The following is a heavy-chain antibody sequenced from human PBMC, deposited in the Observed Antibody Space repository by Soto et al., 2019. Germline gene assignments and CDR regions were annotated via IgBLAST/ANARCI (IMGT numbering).Heavy chain of an antibody. D-gene: IGHD3-22*01. CDR1: GGSISSGGYY. CDR3: ARESLNYYDSSGPSY. CDR2: IYYSGST. Sequence: QVQLQESGPGLVKPSQTLSLTCTVSGGSISSGGYYWSWIRQHPGKGLEWIGYIYYSGSTYYNPSLKSRVTISVDTSKNQFYLKLSSVTAADTAVYYCARESLNYYDSSGPSYWGQGTLVTVSS. V-gene: IGHV4-31*03. J-gene: IGHJ4*02.